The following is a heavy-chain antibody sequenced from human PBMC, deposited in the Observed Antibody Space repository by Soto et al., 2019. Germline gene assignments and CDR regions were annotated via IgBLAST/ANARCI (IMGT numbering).Heavy chain of an antibody. D-gene: IGHD3-16*02. CDR3: ATVEVAVWGSYPTFDY. CDR2: FDPEDGET. Sequence: SVKVSCKVSGYALTELSMHWVRQAPGKGLEWMGGFDPEDGETIYAQKFQGRVTMTEDTSTDTAYMELSSLRSEDTAVYYCATVEVAVWGSYPTFDYWGQGTLVTVSS. J-gene: IGHJ4*02. V-gene: IGHV1-24*01. CDR1: GYALTELS.